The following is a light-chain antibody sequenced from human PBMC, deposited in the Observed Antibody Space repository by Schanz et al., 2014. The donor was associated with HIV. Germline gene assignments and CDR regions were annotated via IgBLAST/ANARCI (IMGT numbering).Light chain of an antibody. V-gene: IGLV2-8*01. Sequence: QSVLTQPPSASGSPGQSVTISCTGTSSDVGGYNYVSWYQHHPAEPPKLIIYEVNKRPSGVPNRFSGSKSGNTASLTVSGLLAEDEGDYYCSSLAADNTLVFGGGTKLTVL. CDR3: SSLAADNTLV. CDR2: EVN. J-gene: IGLJ2*01. CDR1: SSDVGGYNY.